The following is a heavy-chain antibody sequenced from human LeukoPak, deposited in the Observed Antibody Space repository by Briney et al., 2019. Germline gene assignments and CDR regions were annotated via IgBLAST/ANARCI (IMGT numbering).Heavy chain of an antibody. D-gene: IGHD3-22*01. V-gene: IGHV4-34*01. J-gene: IGHJ5*02. CDR2: INHSGST. Sequence: PSETLSLTCAVYGGSFSGYYWSWIRQPPGKGLEWIGEINHSGSTNYNPSLKSRVTISVDTSKNQFSLKLSSVTAAGTAVYYCARGDYYDSSGYYYGWFDPWGQGTLVTVSS. CDR1: GGSFSGYY. CDR3: ARGDYYDSSGYYYGWFDP.